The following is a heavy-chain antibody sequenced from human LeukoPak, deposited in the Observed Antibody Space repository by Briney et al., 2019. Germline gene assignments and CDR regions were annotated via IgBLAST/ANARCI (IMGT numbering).Heavy chain of an antibody. CDR3: ARDRDGYNDY. Sequence: PSETLSLTCTVSGVSISSYHWSWIRQPPGKGLEWIGYIYYSGSTNYNPSLKSRVTISVDSSKNQFSLKLSSVTAADTAVYYCARDRDGYNDYWGQGTLVTVSS. V-gene: IGHV4-59*01. J-gene: IGHJ4*02. CDR2: IYYSGST. CDR1: GVSISSYH. D-gene: IGHD5-24*01.